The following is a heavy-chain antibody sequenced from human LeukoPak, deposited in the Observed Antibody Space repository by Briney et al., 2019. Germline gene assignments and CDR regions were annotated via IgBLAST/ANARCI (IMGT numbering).Heavy chain of an antibody. CDR3: ARLAQKLERIALASTSEWRPNWYFDL. CDR2: IYYSGST. CDR1: GGSITGYY. V-gene: IGHV4-59*12. D-gene: IGHD6-19*01. J-gene: IGHJ2*01. Sequence: PSETLSLTCTVSGGSITGYYWSWIRQPPGKGLEWIGHIYYSGSTNYNPSLKSRVTISVDTSKNQFSLRLSSGTAGDAAVFYWARLAQKLERIALASTSEWRPNWYFDLWGRGTLVTVSS.